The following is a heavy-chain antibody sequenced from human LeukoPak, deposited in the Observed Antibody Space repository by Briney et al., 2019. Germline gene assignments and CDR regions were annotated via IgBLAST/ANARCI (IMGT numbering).Heavy chain of an antibody. Sequence: GGSLRLSCAVSGFTFNNYAMSWVRQAPGKGLEWVSAIGGSGDNTYYADSVKGRFTISRDNSKNMLNLHMNSLRAEDTAIYHCAKAAASDTVTTLGVDYWGQGTLVTVSS. CDR3: AKAAASDTVTTLGVDY. J-gene: IGHJ4*02. V-gene: IGHV3-23*01. CDR2: IGGSGDNT. D-gene: IGHD4-17*01. CDR1: GFTFNNYA.